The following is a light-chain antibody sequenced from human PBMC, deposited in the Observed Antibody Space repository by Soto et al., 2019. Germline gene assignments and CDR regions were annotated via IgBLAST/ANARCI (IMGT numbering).Light chain of an antibody. CDR2: EAT. CDR3: CTCALSAPAA. CDR1: SSDVGSYNL. Sequence: QSALTQPASVSGSPGQSITISCTGTSSDVGSYNLVSWYQQHPGKAPKLMIYEATKRPSGVSNRISGSKSGNTASMTISGLPAEDAVGYDCCTCALSAPAAFGGGTKVTV. J-gene: IGLJ2*01. V-gene: IGLV2-23*01.